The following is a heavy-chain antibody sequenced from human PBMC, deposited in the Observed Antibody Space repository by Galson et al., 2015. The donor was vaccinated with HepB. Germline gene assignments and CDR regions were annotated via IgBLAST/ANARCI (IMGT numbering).Heavy chain of an antibody. CDR3: ARGSVPFYDFWSGLDY. Sequence: LSLTCTVSGGSISSYYWSWIRQPPGKGLEWIGYIYYSGSTNYNPSLKSRVTISVDTSKNQFSLKLSSVTAADTAVYYCARGSVPFYDFWSGLDYWGQGTLVTVSS. V-gene: IGHV4-59*01. D-gene: IGHD3-3*01. CDR2: IYYSGST. CDR1: GGSISSYY. J-gene: IGHJ4*02.